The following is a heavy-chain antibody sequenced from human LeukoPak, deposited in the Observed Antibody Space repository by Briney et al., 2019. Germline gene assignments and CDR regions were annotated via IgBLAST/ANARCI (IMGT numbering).Heavy chain of an antibody. Sequence: GSLSLSCAASGFTFSSYSMNWVRQAPGKGLEWVSYISSSSTIYYADSVKGRFTISRDNAKNSLYLQMNSLRDEDTAVYYCARLWSHGAFDIWGQGTMVTVSS. CDR2: ISSSSTI. CDR3: ARLWSHGAFDI. CDR1: GFTFSSYS. V-gene: IGHV3-48*02. J-gene: IGHJ3*02. D-gene: IGHD3-10*01.